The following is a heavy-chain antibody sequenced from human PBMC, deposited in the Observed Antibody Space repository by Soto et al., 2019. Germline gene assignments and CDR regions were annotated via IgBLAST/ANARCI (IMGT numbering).Heavy chain of an antibody. Sequence: EVQLVESGGGLVQPGRSLRLYCAASGFTFDDYAMHWVRQAPGKGLEWVSGISWNSGRIGYADSVKGRFTISRDNAKNSLYLQMNSLRAEDTALYYCAKSPSYYGDFDYWGQGTLVTVSS. CDR1: GFTFDDYA. V-gene: IGHV3-9*01. D-gene: IGHD4-17*01. CDR3: AKSPSYYGDFDY. J-gene: IGHJ4*02. CDR2: ISWNSGRI.